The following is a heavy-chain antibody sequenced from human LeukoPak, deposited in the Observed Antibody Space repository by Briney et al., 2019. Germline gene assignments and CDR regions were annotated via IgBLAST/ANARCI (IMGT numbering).Heavy chain of an antibody. CDR1: GGSLRSNY. D-gene: IGHD1-26*01. J-gene: IGHJ5*02. V-gene: IGHV4-59*01. CDR3: VKDNGRWFDP. CDR2: IYYSGST. Sequence: SETLSLTCTVSGGSLRSNYWSLTRQPPGKGLEWIGNIYYSGSTNYNPSLKSRVTISIDPSKNQFSLKLSSVTAADTAIYYCVKDNGRWFDPWGQGTLVIVSS.